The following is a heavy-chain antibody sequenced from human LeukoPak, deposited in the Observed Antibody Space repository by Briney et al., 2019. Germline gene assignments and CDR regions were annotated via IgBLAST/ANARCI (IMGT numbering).Heavy chain of an antibody. CDR3: ARGLIAAAGTFDY. V-gene: IGHV3-21*01. J-gene: IGHJ4*02. Sequence: GGSLRLSCAASGFTFSSYSMNWVRQAPGKGLEWVSSISSSSRYIYYADSVKGRFTISRDNAKNSLYLQMNSLRAEDTAVYYCARGLIAAAGTFDYWGQGTLVTVSS. CDR2: ISSSSRYI. CDR1: GFTFSSYS. D-gene: IGHD6-13*01.